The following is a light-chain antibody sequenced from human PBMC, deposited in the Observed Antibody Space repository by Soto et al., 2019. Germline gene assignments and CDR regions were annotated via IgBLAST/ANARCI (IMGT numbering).Light chain of an antibody. V-gene: IGLV2-8*01. Sequence: QSALTQPPSASGSPRQSVTISCTGTSSDVCGYNYVSWYQQHPGKVPKLLIYEVTRRPSGVPDRFSGSKSGNTASLTVSALQAEDEAHYYCSSYAGNNVVIFGGGTKLTVL. J-gene: IGLJ2*01. CDR1: SSDVCGYNY. CDR3: SSYAGNNVVI. CDR2: EVT.